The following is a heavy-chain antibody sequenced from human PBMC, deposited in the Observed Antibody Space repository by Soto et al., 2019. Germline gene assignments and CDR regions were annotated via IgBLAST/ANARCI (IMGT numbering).Heavy chain of an antibody. CDR1: VASIRISGDY. Sequence: PSETLCVTCTLSVASIRISGDYWAWIRQSPGKGIQRIGSFHSSGNTYYNPSLKSRVAIFVDTSKNQFSLKLRSVTAADTAMFYCARHVGGIGDLAYHYYYYGMDVWGQGTTVTVSS. J-gene: IGHJ6*01. D-gene: IGHD3-3*02. V-gene: IGHV4-39*01. CDR3: ARHVGGIGDLAYHYYYYGMDV. CDR2: FHSSGNT.